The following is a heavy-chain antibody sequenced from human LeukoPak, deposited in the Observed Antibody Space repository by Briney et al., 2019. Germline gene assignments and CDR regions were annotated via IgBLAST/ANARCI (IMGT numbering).Heavy chain of an antibody. D-gene: IGHD3-10*01. J-gene: IGHJ4*02. CDR3: ARVFRNRATMVRRVLSY. CDR2: MNPNSGNT. V-gene: IGHV1-8*01. Sequence: ASVKVSCKASGYTFTSYDINWVRQATGQGLEWMGWMNPNSGNTGYAQKFQGRVTMTRNTSISTAYMELSSLRSEDTAVYYCARVFRNRATMVRRVLSYWGQGTLVTVSS. CDR1: GYTFTSYD.